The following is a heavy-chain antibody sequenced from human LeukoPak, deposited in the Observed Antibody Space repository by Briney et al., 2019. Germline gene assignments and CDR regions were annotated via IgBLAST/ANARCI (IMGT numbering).Heavy chain of an antibody. CDR3: ARGPDCGGDCYSDY. D-gene: IGHD2-21*02. V-gene: IGHV3-21*01. CDR1: GFTFSSYA. CDR2: ISSSSSYI. J-gene: IGHJ4*02. Sequence: PGGSLRLSCAASGFTFSSYAMSWVRQAPGKGLEWVSFISSSSSYIYYADSVKGRFTISRDNAKNSLYLQMNSLRAEDTAVYYCARGPDCGGDCYSDYWGQGTLVTVSS.